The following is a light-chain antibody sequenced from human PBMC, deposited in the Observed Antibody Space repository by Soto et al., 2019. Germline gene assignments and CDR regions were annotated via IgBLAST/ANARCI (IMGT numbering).Light chain of an antibody. Sequence: EIVMTQSPATLSVSPGERATLSCRASQSVSSSLAWYQQNPGQPPRLLIYATSTRATGIPARFSGSGSGTEFTLTISGLQSEDFAVYYCQQYVNWPYTFGQGTKLEI. CDR2: ATS. CDR3: QQYVNWPYT. V-gene: IGKV3-15*01. J-gene: IGKJ2*01. CDR1: QSVSSS.